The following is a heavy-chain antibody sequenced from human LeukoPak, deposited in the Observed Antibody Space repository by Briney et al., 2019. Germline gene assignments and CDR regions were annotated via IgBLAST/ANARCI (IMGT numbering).Heavy chain of an antibody. D-gene: IGHD3-10*01. Sequence: GGSLRLSCTASGFTFGDYAMSWVRQAPGKGLEWVGFIRSKAYGGTTEYAASVKGRFTISRDDSKSIAYLQMNSLKTEDTAVYYCTRDTSEVRGNKYYYYYYMDVWGKGTTVTVSS. J-gene: IGHJ6*03. CDR1: GFTFGDYA. CDR2: IRSKAYGGTT. CDR3: TRDTSEVRGNKYYYYYYMDV. V-gene: IGHV3-49*04.